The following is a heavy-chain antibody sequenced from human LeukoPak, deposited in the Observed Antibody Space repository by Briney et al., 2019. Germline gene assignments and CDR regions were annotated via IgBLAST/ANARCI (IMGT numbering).Heavy chain of an antibody. V-gene: IGHV1-2*02. CDR1: GYTFTCYY. CDR2: INPNSGGT. CDR3: ARVPTSHYYYYMDV. Sequence: ASVKVSCKASGYTFTCYYMHWVRQAPGQGLEWMGWINPNSGGTNYAQKFQGRVTMTRDTSISTAYMELSRLRSDDTAVYYCARVPTSHYYYYMDVWGKGTTVTVSS. J-gene: IGHJ6*03.